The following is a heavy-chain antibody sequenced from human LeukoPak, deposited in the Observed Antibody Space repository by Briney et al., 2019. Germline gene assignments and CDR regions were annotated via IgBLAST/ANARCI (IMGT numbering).Heavy chain of an antibody. J-gene: IGHJ5*02. CDR2: VYYSGST. CDR3: ARGGQQLVP. D-gene: IGHD6-13*01. CDR1: GGSISSYY. Sequence: SETLSLTCTVSGGSISSYYWSWIRQPPGKGLEWIGCVYYSGSTNYNPSLKSRVTISVDTSKNQFSLKLSSLIAADTAVYYCARGGQQLVPWGQGTLVTVSS. V-gene: IGHV4-59*01.